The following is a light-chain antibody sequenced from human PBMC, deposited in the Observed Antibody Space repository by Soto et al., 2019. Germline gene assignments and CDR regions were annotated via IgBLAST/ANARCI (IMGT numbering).Light chain of an antibody. CDR1: QSVSSSY. CDR2: GAS. J-gene: IGKJ3*01. Sequence: EIVLTQSPGTLSLSPGDRATLSCRASQSVSSSYLAWYQQTPGQAPRLLIYGASSRATGIPDRFSGSGSGTDFTLTISRLEPEDFAVYYCQHYGSSFNFGPGTKVDIK. V-gene: IGKV3-20*01. CDR3: QHYGSSFN.